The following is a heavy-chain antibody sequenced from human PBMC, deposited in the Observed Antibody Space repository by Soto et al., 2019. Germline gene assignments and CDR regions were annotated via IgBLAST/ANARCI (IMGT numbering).Heavy chain of an antibody. CDR3: ATEPIYYNDGSGYYPLGH. CDR2: ISAHNGDT. Sequence: ASVKVSCKASGYSFATYGFSWVRQAPGQGLECVGWISAHNGDTHYSQKFQGRVTLTTDTSTNTGYMELRSLTSDDTAVYFCATEPIYYNDGSGYYPLGHWGQGTLVTVSS. V-gene: IGHV1-18*04. D-gene: IGHD3-22*01. J-gene: IGHJ4*02. CDR1: GYSFATYG.